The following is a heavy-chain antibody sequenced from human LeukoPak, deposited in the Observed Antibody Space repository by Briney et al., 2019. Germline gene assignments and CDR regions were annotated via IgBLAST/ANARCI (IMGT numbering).Heavy chain of an antibody. CDR3: ARTTTAVGAEPFDY. CDR1: GFSLTTSGMC. CDR2: IDWDDDK. D-gene: IGHD1-26*01. Sequence: SGPTLVNPTQTLTLTCTFSGFSLTTSGMCVSWIRQPPGKALEWLARIDWDDDKYYSTSLKTRLTISKDTSKNQVVLTMTNVDPVDTATYFCARTTTAVGAEPFDYWGQGILVTVSS. J-gene: IGHJ4*02. V-gene: IGHV2-70*11.